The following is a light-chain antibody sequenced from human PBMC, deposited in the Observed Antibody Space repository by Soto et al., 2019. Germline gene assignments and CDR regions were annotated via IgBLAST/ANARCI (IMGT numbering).Light chain of an antibody. CDR3: QQDITFPFT. Sequence: DIQMTQSPSSVSASVGDRVTITCRASQGISSWLAWYQQRPGQAPKLLIYAASNLQSGVPSRFSGSGSGTDFTLTINSLQPEDFATYYCQQDITFPFTFGPGTKVDVK. CDR2: AAS. V-gene: IGKV1-12*01. CDR1: QGISSW. J-gene: IGKJ3*01.